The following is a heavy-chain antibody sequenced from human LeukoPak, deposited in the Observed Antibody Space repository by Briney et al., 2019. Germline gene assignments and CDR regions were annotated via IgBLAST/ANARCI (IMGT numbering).Heavy chain of an antibody. CDR2: IYYSGST. V-gene: IGHV4-59*01. Sequence: SETLSLTCTVSGGSISSYYWSWIRQPPGKGLEWIGYIYYSGSTNYNPSLKSRVTISVDTSKNQFPLKLSSVTAADTPVYYCARLLTYSSGWDPYWYFDLWGRGTLVTVSS. CDR1: GGSISSYY. J-gene: IGHJ2*01. CDR3: ARLLTYSSGWDPYWYFDL. D-gene: IGHD6-19*01.